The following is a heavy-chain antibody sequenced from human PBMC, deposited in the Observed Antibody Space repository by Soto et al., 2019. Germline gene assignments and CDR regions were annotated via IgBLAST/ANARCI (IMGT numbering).Heavy chain of an antibody. D-gene: IGHD3-10*01. CDR1: GFSLSTSGVG. CDR3: AHRRLKVRGVIYFDY. Sequence: SGPTLVKPTQTLTLTCTFSGFSLSTSGVGVGWIRQPPGKALEWLALIYWDDDKRYSPSLKSRLTITKDTSKNQVVLTMTNMDPVDTATYYCAHRRLKVRGVIYFDYWGQGTLVTVSS. J-gene: IGHJ4*02. CDR2: IYWDDDK. V-gene: IGHV2-5*02.